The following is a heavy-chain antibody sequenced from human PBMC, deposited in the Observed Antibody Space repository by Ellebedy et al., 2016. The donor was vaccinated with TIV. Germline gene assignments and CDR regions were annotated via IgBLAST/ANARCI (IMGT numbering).Heavy chain of an antibody. CDR2: IIPILGIA. J-gene: IGHJ6*02. Sequence: AASVKVSCKASGGTFSSYAISWVRQAPGQGLEWMGRIIPILGIANYAQKFQGRVTITADKSTSTAYMELSSLRSEDTAVYYCARPGVESSGSRNEWYYYYGMDVWGQGTTVTVSS. D-gene: IGHD3-22*01. CDR1: GGTFSSYA. CDR3: ARPGVESSGSRNEWYYYYGMDV. V-gene: IGHV1-69*04.